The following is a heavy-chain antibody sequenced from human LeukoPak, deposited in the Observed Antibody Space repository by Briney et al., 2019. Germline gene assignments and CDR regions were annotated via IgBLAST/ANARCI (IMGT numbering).Heavy chain of an antibody. CDR2: IYSGGST. V-gene: IGHV3-66*01. Sequence: GGSLRLSCAASGFTVSSNYMSWVRQAPGNRLEWVSVIYSGGSTYYADSVKGRFTISRDNSKNTLYLQMNSLRAEDTAVYYCAREDSYDSSGYYYGWGQGTLVTVSS. CDR3: AREDSYDSSGYYYG. CDR1: GFTVSSNY. D-gene: IGHD3-22*01. J-gene: IGHJ4*02.